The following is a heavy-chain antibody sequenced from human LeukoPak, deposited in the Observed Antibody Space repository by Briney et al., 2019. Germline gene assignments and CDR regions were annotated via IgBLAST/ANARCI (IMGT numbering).Heavy chain of an antibody. Sequence: GGSLRLSCAASGLTFDDYTMPWVRQAPGRGLEWVSGISWNSGSIGYADSVKGRFTISRDNAKNSLYLQMNSLRAEDTALYYCAKDNQQDDFWSGYHPHGMDVWGQGTTVTVSS. CDR1: GLTFDDYT. J-gene: IGHJ6*02. D-gene: IGHD3-3*01. CDR2: ISWNSGSI. V-gene: IGHV3-9*01. CDR3: AKDNQQDDFWSGYHPHGMDV.